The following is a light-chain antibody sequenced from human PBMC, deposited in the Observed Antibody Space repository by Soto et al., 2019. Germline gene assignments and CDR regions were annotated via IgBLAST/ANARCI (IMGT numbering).Light chain of an antibody. J-gene: IGLJ1*01. CDR3: AAWDDSLNGYV. V-gene: IGLV1-44*01. Sequence: QSVLTQPPSVSGTPGQRVTISCSGSSSNIRGNTVNWYHQLPGTAPKLLIYSNNQRPSGVPDRFSGSKSGTSASLAISGLQPEDESDYYCAAWDDSLNGYVFGTGT. CDR2: SNN. CDR1: SSNIRGNT.